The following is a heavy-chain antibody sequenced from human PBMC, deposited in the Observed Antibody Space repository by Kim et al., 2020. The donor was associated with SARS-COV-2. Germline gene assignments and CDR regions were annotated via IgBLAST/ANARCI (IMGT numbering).Heavy chain of an antibody. J-gene: IGHJ4*02. V-gene: IGHV3-30*07. D-gene: IGHD1-26*01. Sequence: DSVKGRFTISRDNSKNTLYMQMNGLRSEDTAVYYCARDYRAFESPDNFDYWGQGTLVTVSS. CDR3: ARDYRAFESPDNFDY.